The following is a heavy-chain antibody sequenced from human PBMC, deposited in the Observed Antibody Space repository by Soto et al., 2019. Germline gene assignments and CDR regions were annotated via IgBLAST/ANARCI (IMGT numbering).Heavy chain of an antibody. CDR3: ARHSLDGSGCSIDY. Sequence: EVQLVESGGGLVKPGGSLRLSCAASGFTFSTYSMNWVRQAPGKGLEWVSSISSSSYYIYYSDSVRGRFSISRDYAKSSRSLQMNSLRAEDTAVYYCARHSLDGSGCSIDYWGQGTLVTVSS. D-gene: IGHD6-19*01. CDR2: ISSSSYYI. CDR1: GFTFSTYS. J-gene: IGHJ4*02. V-gene: IGHV3-21*01.